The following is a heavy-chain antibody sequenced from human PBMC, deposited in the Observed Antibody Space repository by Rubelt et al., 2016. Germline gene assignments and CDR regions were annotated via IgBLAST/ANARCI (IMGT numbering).Heavy chain of an antibody. D-gene: IGHD3-22*01. J-gene: IGHJ4*02. V-gene: IGHV3-23*01. CDR3: ARVAFDSSGNYYGYQGGIDY. CDR2: ISGGGGTT. CDR1: YA. Sequence: YAMSWVRQAPGKGLECVSGISGGGGTTYYADSVKGRFTISRDNSKNTLYLQMNSLRAEDTAVYYCARVAFDSSGNYYGYQGGIDYWGQGTLVTVSS.